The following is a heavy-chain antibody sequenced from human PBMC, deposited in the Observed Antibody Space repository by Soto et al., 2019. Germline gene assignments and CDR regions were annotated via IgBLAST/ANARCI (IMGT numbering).Heavy chain of an antibody. CDR2: ISGSNNNI. J-gene: IGHJ4*02. CDR3: VTEELCGADCYFFKH. V-gene: IGHV3-48*03. CDR1: GFNLRNYE. D-gene: IGHD2-21*02. Sequence: GGSLRLSCAVSGFNLRNYEMNWVRQVPGKGLEWISKISGSNNNIYYADSVQGRFTISRDNANNVLFLQMTSLRAEDTATYHCVTEELCGADCYFFKHWGQGTLVTVSS.